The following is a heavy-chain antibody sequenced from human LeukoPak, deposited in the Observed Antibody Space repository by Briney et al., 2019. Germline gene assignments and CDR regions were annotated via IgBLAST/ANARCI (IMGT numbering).Heavy chain of an antibody. CDR1: GGSFSGYY. CDR3: ARGPRHFQH. V-gene: IGHV4-34*01. J-gene: IGHJ1*01. Sequence: SETLSLTCAVYGGSFSGYYWSWIRQPPGKGLEWIGEINHSGSTNYNPSLKGRVTISVDTSKNQFSLKLSSVTAADTAVYYCARGPRHFQHWGQGTLATVSS. CDR2: INHSGST.